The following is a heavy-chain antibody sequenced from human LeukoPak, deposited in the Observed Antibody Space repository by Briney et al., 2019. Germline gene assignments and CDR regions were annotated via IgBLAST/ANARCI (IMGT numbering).Heavy chain of an antibody. Sequence: PGRSLRLSCAASRFTFSTYAMHWVRQASGKGLEWVAGISNDGTNEDHADSVKGRFTISRDNSKNTLYLQMNSLRAEDTAIYYCARDRIAVAGMGAFQHWGQGTLVTVSS. D-gene: IGHD6-19*01. CDR3: ARDRIAVAGMGAFQH. J-gene: IGHJ1*01. V-gene: IGHV3-30-3*01. CDR2: ISNDGTNE. CDR1: RFTFSTYA.